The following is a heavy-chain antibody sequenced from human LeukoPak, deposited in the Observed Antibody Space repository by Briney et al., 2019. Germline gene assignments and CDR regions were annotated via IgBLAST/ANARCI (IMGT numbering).Heavy chain of an antibody. D-gene: IGHD6-13*01. CDR1: GYTFTSYD. Sequence: GASVKVPCKASGYTFTSYDINWVRQATGQGLEWMGWMNPNSGNTGYAQKFQGRVTMTRNTSISTAYMELSSLRSEDTAVYYCARGRVGFEQQLVLTYYYYGMDVWGQGTTVTVSS. J-gene: IGHJ6*02. CDR3: ARGRVGFEQQLVLTYYYYGMDV. V-gene: IGHV1-8*01. CDR2: MNPNSGNT.